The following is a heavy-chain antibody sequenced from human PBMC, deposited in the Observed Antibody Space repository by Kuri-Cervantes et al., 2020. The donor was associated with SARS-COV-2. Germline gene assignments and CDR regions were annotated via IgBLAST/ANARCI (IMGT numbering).Heavy chain of an antibody. CDR3: ARGRMDYDYVWGSYRWYFDL. CDR1: GGSFSGYY. D-gene: IGHD3-16*02. CDR2: INHSGST. J-gene: IGHJ2*01. V-gene: IGHV4-34*01. Sequence: SETLSLTCAVYGGSFSGYYWSWIRQPPGKGLEWIGEINHSGSTNYNPSLKSRVTISVDTSKNQFSLKLSSVTAADTAVYYCARGRMDYDYVWGSYRWYFDLWGRGTLVTVSS.